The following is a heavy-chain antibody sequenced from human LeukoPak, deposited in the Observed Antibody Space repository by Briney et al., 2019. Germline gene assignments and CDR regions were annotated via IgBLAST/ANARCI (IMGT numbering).Heavy chain of an antibody. Sequence: SAPTLVKPTQTLTLTCTFSGFSLSTSGVGVGWIRQPPGKALEWLALIYWDDDKRYSSSLKSRLTITKDTSKNQVVLTMTNMDPVDTATYYCAHRPGSGSYENNWFDPWGQGTLVTVSS. CDR2: IYWDDDK. CDR3: AHRPGSGSYENNWFDP. J-gene: IGHJ5*02. CDR1: GFSLSTSGVG. D-gene: IGHD3-10*01. V-gene: IGHV2-5*02.